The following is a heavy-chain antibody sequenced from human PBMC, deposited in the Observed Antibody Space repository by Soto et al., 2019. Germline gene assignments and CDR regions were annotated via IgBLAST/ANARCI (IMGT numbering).Heavy chain of an antibody. Sequence: GESLKISCTGFGYTFTTFWISWVRQMPGKGLEWMGRIDPRDSYVNYSPSFQGHVTISLDKSISAAYLQWGSLKASDTAMYYCARPRWEQLVAFDIWGQGTMVTVSS. J-gene: IGHJ3*02. V-gene: IGHV5-10-1*01. CDR2: IDPRDSYV. D-gene: IGHD6-6*01. CDR3: ARPRWEQLVAFDI. CDR1: GYTFTTFW.